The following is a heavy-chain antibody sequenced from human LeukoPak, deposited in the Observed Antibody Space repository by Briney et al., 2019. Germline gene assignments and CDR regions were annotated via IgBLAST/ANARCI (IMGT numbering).Heavy chain of an antibody. V-gene: IGHV3-23*01. Sequence: GGSLRLSCAASGFTFSSYAMGWVRQAPGKGLEWVSAISGSGGSTYYADSVKGRFTISRDNSKNTLYLQMNSLRAEDTAVYYCAKDRLGIAAAGTSDYWGQGTLVTVSS. CDR2: ISGSGGST. J-gene: IGHJ4*02. CDR1: GFTFSSYA. D-gene: IGHD6-13*01. CDR3: AKDRLGIAAAGTSDY.